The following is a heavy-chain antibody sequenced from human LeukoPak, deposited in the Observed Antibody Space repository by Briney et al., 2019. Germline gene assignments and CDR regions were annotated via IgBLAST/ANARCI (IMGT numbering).Heavy chain of an antibody. CDR3: AKDGGIKFDP. CDR2: IRYDGSSK. Sequence: GGSLRLSCAASGFTFSTYGMHWVRQAPGKGLEWVAFIRYDGSSKYYADSVKGRFIISRDNSKNTLYLQMNSLRAEDTAVYYCAKDGGIKFDPWGQGTLVTVSS. CDR1: GFTFSTYG. V-gene: IGHV3-30*02. D-gene: IGHD3-16*01. J-gene: IGHJ5*02.